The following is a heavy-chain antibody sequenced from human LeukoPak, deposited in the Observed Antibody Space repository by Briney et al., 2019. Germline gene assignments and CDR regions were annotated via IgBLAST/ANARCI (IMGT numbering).Heavy chain of an antibody. CDR3: ARPRNYYDNGGYYNWFDS. V-gene: IGHV1-18*01. D-gene: IGHD3-22*01. CDR2: ISVDNGNA. Sequence: ASVKVSCKASGYTFTSSGISWVRQAPGQGLEWMGWISVDNGNAIYAQKFQGRVTMTTDTSTTTAYMELRSLRSDDTAVYFCARPRNYYDNGGYYNWFDSWGQGTLVTVSS. CDR1: GYTFTSSG. J-gene: IGHJ5*01.